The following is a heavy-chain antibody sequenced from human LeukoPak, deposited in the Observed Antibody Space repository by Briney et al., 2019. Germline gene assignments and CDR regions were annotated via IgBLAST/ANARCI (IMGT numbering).Heavy chain of an antibody. Sequence: GGSLRLSCAASGFTFNTYWMNWVRQAPGRGLVWVSRINTDGSSATYADSVKGRFTISRDNAKNTLYLQMSSLRAEDTAVYYCAKASTAYCFDYWGQGTLVTVSS. D-gene: IGHD3-16*01. CDR1: GFTFNTYW. CDR2: INTDGSSA. V-gene: IGHV3-74*01. CDR3: AKASTAYCFDY. J-gene: IGHJ4*02.